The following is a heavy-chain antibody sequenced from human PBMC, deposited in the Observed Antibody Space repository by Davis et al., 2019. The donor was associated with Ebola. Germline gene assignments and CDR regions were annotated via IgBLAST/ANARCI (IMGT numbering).Heavy chain of an antibody. CDR1: GCSISSYY. J-gene: IGHJ3*02. CDR2: IYYSGST. V-gene: IGHV4-59*01. CDR3: AREPNGDYDAFDI. Sequence: SETLSLTCTVSGCSISSYYWSWIRQLPGKGLEWIGYIYYSGSTNYNPSLKSRVPISVDTSKKQFSLKLSSVTAADTAVYYCAREPNGDYDAFDIWGQGTMVTVSS. D-gene: IGHD4-17*01.